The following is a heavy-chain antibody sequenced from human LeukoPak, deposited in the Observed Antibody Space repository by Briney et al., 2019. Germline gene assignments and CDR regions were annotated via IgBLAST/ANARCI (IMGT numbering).Heavy chain of an antibody. CDR1: GYTLTELS. J-gene: IGHJ4*02. CDR2: FDPEDGET. D-gene: IGHD3-3*01. Sequence: ASVKVSCKVSGYTLTELSMHWVRQAPGKGLEWMGGFDPEDGETIYAQKFQGRVTMTEDTSTDTAYMELSSLRSEDTAVYYCATAPFFGVVINLDYWGQGTLVTVSS. V-gene: IGHV1-24*01. CDR3: ATAPFFGVVINLDY.